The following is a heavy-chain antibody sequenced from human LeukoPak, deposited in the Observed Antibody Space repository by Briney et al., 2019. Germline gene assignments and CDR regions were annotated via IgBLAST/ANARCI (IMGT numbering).Heavy chain of an antibody. CDR2: INPNSGGT. J-gene: IGHJ4*02. V-gene: IGHV1-2*04. CDR1: GYTFTGYY. D-gene: IGHD6-13*01. Sequence: ASVKVSCKASGYTFTGYYMHWVRQAPGQGLEWLGWINPNSGGTNYAQKFQGWVTMTRDTSISTAYMELSRLRSDDTAVYYCARRSYSSSRDTIYYFDYWGQGTLVTVSS. CDR3: ARRSYSSSRDTIYYFDY.